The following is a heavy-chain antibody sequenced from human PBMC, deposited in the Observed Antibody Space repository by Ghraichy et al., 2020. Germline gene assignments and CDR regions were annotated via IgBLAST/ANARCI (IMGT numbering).Heavy chain of an antibody. CDR3: ARDGGDFPNKDLTD. V-gene: IGHV3-48*01. CDR2: ISGGGGLI. D-gene: IGHD2-21*02. Sequence: LSLTCAASGFTFTTYSMNWVRQAPGKGLEWVSYISGGGGLIYFADSVKGRFTISRDNAKNSLYLQMNSLRADDTAVYYCARDGGDFPNKDLTDWGQGTLVTVSS. CDR1: GFTFTTYS. J-gene: IGHJ4*02.